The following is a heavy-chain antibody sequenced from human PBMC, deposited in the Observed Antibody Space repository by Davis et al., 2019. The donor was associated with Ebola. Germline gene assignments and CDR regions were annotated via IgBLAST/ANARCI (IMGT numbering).Heavy chain of an antibody. Sequence: GESLKISCAASGFTFSSYAMSWVRQAPGKGLEWVSAISGSGDSTYFADSVRGRFTISRDNSKNTLYLLMNSLKTEDTAVYYCTMNIPAAMGGMDVWGQGTTVTVSS. CDR1: GFTFSSYA. CDR3: TMNIPAAMGGMDV. J-gene: IGHJ6*02. V-gene: IGHV3-23*01. CDR2: ISGSGDST. D-gene: IGHD2-2*01.